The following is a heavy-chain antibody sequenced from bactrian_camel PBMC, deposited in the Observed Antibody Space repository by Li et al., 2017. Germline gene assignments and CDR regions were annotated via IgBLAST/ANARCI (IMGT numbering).Heavy chain of an antibody. D-gene: IGHD2*01. J-gene: IGHJ4*01. Sequence: EVQLVESGGGLVQPGGSLTLSCAASGFTFSSYDMSWVRQAPGKGLEWVSTISNSGGSTYYADSVKGRFTISRDNAKNTLYLQLNSLKAEDTAMYYCAAHAAQEGGYCSYRYNHWGQGTQVTVS. CDR3: AAHAAQEGGYCSYRYNH. CDR2: ISNSGGST. CDR1: GFTFSSYD. V-gene: IGHV3S40*01.